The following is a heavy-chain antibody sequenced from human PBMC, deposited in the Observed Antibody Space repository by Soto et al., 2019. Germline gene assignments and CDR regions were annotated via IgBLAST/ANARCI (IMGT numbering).Heavy chain of an antibody. Sequence: QVQLVQSGAELKKPGASVKVSCKASGNTVPNYAIHWVRQAPGQRLERMGWINGGNGNTYYSEHYKGRVTFTRDTSAGTVYMQLSSLTAEDTAVYYCARDDSGFSGSHYIDYFNYWGQGALVTVSS. CDR3: ARDDSGFSGSHYIDYFNY. CDR2: INGGNGNT. CDR1: GNTVPNYA. D-gene: IGHD1-26*01. V-gene: IGHV1-3*01. J-gene: IGHJ4*02.